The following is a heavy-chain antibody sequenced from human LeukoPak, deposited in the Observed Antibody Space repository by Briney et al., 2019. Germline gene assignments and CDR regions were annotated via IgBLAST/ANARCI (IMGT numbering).Heavy chain of an antibody. CDR2: ISGSGGST. CDR1: GFTFSGYA. J-gene: IGHJ4*02. V-gene: IGHV3-23*01. CDR3: ARDWGYYYGSGSYPLFDY. D-gene: IGHD3-10*01. Sequence: QAGGSLRLSCAASGFTFSGYAMSWVRQAPGKGLEWVSAISGSGGSTYYADSVKGRFTISRDNSKNTLYLQMNSLRAEDTAVYYCARDWGYYYGSGSYPLFDYWGQGTLVTVSS.